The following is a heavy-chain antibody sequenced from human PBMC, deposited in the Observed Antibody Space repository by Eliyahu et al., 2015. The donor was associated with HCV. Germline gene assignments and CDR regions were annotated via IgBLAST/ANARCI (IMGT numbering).Heavy chain of an antibody. CDR3: AREGRSSDMVNSFDY. D-gene: IGHD5-18*01. CDR2: ISPLFGTA. V-gene: IGHV1-69*01. Sequence: QVQLVQSGGEVXKPGSSVKVSXKAXGGSFSSYTFSWVRQAPGQGLEWMGGISPLFGTAKYAQKFQGRVTITADESTSTAYMELSSLRFEDTAIYYCAREGRSSDMVNSFDYWGQGTLVTVSS. CDR1: GGSFSSYT. J-gene: IGHJ4*02.